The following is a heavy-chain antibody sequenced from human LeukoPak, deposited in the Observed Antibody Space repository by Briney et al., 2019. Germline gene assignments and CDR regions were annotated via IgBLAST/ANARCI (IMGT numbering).Heavy chain of an antibody. J-gene: IGHJ4*02. D-gene: IGHD2-15*01. CDR2: IYYSGST. CDR1: GGSVNSGSYF. V-gene: IGHV4-61*01. CDR3: ARDPGYCSGSSCYGLGPEGY. Sequence: PSETLSLTCTVSGGSVNSGSYFWTWNRQPPGKGLEWIGYIYYSGSTNYNPSLKSRVTISIDTSKNQFSLRLSSVTAADTAVYYCARDPGYCSGSSCYGLGPEGYWGQGTLVTVSS.